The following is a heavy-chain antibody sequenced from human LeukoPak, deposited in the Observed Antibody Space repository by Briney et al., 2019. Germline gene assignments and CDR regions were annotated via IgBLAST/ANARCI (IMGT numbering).Heavy chain of an antibody. CDR3: ARARVNYDFWSGFEPATNWFDP. CDR2: IYHSGST. J-gene: IGHJ5*02. D-gene: IGHD3-3*01. V-gene: IGHV4-38-2*02. CDR1: GYSISSGYY. Sequence: SETLSLTCTVSGYSISSGYYWGWIRQPPGKGLEWIGSIYHSGSTYYNPSLKSRVTISVDTSKNQFSLKLSSVTAADTAVYYRARARVNYDFWSGFEPATNWFDPWGQGTLVTVSP.